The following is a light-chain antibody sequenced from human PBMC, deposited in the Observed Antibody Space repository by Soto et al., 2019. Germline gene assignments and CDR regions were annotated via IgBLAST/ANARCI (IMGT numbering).Light chain of an antibody. CDR1: QSVGSSY. CDR3: QQYGSSPRT. Sequence: EIVLTQSPGTLSLSPGERATLSCRASQSVGSSYLAWYQQKPGRAPRLLIYGASSRATGIPDRFSGSGSGTDFTLTISRLEPEDFAVYYCQQYGSSPRTFGQGTKLEIK. CDR2: GAS. J-gene: IGKJ2*01. V-gene: IGKV3-20*01.